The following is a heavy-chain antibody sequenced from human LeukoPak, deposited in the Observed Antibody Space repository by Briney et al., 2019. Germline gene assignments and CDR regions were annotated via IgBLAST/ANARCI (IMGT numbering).Heavy chain of an antibody. D-gene: IGHD3-22*01. J-gene: IGHJ4*02. Sequence: ASVKVSCKASGYIFTDYYMHWVRQAPGQELGWMGRINPNSGGTNYAQKFQGRVTMTRDTSISTAYMELSSLRSEDTATYYCASSAYLNYYFDYWGQGTLVTVSS. CDR1: GYIFTDYY. CDR3: ASSAYLNYYFDY. V-gene: IGHV1/OR15-1*04. CDR2: INPNSGGT.